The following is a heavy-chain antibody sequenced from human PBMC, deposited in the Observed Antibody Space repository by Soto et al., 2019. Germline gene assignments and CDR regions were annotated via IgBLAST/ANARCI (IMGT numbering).Heavy chain of an antibody. Sequence: QVQLVQSGAEVKKPRSSVKVSCKASGGTFSSYAISWVRQAPGQGLEWMGGIMPIFGTANYAQKFQGRVMITADESTSTAYMELSSLRSVDAAVYYCARDYCGGDCYSPFYYCYGMDVWGQGTTVTVSS. V-gene: IGHV1-69*01. CDR3: ARDYCGGDCYSPFYYCYGMDV. J-gene: IGHJ6*02. CDR1: GGTFSSYA. D-gene: IGHD2-21*02. CDR2: IMPIFGTA.